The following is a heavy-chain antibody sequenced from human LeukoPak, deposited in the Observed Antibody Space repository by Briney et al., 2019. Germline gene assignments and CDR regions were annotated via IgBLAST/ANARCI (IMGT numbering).Heavy chain of an antibody. CDR2: ISAYNGDT. J-gene: IGHJ4*02. CDR1: GYTFTSYG. CDR3: ARALQGSPVHAAVTY. V-gene: IGHV1-18*01. D-gene: IGHD4-17*01. Sequence: ASVKVSCKASGYTFTSYGISWVRQAPGQGLERMGWISAYNGDTNYAQKLQGRVTMTTDTSTSTAYMELRSLGSDDTAVYYCARALQGSPVHAAVTYWGQGTLVTVSS.